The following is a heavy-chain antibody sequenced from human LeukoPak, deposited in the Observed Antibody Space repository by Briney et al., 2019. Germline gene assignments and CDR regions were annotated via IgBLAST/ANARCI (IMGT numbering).Heavy chain of an antibody. CDR2: INPNSGGT. CDR3: ARGPLYYDSSVLFRQRKYYYYMDV. D-gene: IGHD3-22*01. CDR1: GYSFTSYY. V-gene: IGHV1-2*02. Sequence: ASVKVSCKASGYSFTSYYMHWVRQAPGQGLEWMGWINPNSGGTNYAQKFQGRVTMTRDTSISTAYMELSSLRSEDTAVYYCARGPLYYDSSVLFRQRKYYYYMDVWGKGTTVTISS. J-gene: IGHJ6*03.